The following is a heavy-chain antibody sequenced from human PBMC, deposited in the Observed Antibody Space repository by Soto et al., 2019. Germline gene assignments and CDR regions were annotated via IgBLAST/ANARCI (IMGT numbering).Heavy chain of an antibody. CDR3: ARAPGGGNLEYCSGGSCYPRKAKRFDP. CDR1: GGSFSGYY. Sequence: SETLSLTCAVYGGSFSGYYWSLIRQLPGKRLEWIGEINHCGSTNYNPSLKSRVTISVDTSKNQFCLKLSSVHAADTAVYYCARAPGGGNLEYCSGGSCYPRKAKRFDPWGQGTLVTVSS. D-gene: IGHD2-15*01. CDR2: INHCGST. J-gene: IGHJ5*02. V-gene: IGHV4-34*01.